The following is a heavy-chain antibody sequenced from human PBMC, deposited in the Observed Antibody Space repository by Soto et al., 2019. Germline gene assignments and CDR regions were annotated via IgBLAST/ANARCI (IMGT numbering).Heavy chain of an antibody. CDR3: AKDSGLYDSSGYYHSPPEAHFDY. V-gene: IGHV3-9*01. CDR2: ISWNSGSI. J-gene: IGHJ4*02. D-gene: IGHD3-22*01. Sequence: GGSLRLSCAASGFTFDDYAMHWVRQAPGKGLEWVSGISWNSGSIGYADSVKGRFTISRDNAKNSLYLQMNSLRAEDTALYYCAKDSGLYDSSGYYHSPPEAHFDYWGRGTLVTVSS. CDR1: GFTFDDYA.